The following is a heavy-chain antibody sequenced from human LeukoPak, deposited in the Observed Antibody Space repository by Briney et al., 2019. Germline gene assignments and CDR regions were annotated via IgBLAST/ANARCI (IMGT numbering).Heavy chain of an antibody. CDR2: INPSGGRT. CDR3: ARGDGEAASLWENWFDP. V-gene: IGHV1-46*01. Sequence: ASVKVSCKASGHTFTNYYMHWVRQAPGQGLEWMGIINPSGGRTSYAQKFQGRVTMTRDMSTSTVYMELSSLRSEDTAVYYCARGDGEAASLWENWFDPWGQGTLVTVSS. D-gene: IGHD6-13*01. J-gene: IGHJ5*02. CDR1: GHTFTNYY.